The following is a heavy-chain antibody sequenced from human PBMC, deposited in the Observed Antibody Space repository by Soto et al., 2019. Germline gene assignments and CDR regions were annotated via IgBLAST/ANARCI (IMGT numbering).Heavy chain of an antibody. J-gene: IGHJ4*02. Sequence: EVQLVESGGGLIQPGGSLKLSCAASGFTVGNNYMSWVRQAPGKGLEWVSLIYSTGTTKYADSVKGRFTVSRDNAKNTLYLQMNSLRAEYTAVYYCATEGRGSGSHYNSFGYWGQGTRVTVSS. V-gene: IGHV3-53*01. CDR2: IYSTGTT. D-gene: IGHD3-10*01. CDR1: GFTVGNNY. CDR3: ATEGRGSGSHYNSFGY.